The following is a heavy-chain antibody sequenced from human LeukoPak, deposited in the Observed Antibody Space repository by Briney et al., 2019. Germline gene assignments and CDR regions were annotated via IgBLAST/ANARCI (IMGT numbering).Heavy chain of an antibody. CDR3: ARSTSSGYSFDY. CDR2: IYYSGST. D-gene: IGHD6-19*01. Sequence: SETLSLTCTVSGGSISSYYWSWIRQPPGKGLEWIGSIYYSGSTYYNPSLKSRVTISVDTSKNQFSLKLSSVTAADTAVYYCARSTSSGYSFDYWGQGTLVTVSS. V-gene: IGHV4-59*12. J-gene: IGHJ4*02. CDR1: GGSISSYY.